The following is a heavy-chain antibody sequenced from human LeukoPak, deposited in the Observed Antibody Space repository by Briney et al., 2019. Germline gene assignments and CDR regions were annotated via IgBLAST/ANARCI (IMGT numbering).Heavy chain of an antibody. Sequence: ASVKVSCKASGYTFTSYDMNWVRQATGQGLEWMGWMNPNSGNTGYAQKFQGRVTMTRNTSISTDYMELSSMRSEDTAVYYCPRGGVRGVSDYWGQGNLVTVSS. CDR3: PRGGVRGVSDY. D-gene: IGHD3-10*01. CDR1: GYTFTSYD. V-gene: IGHV1-8*01. J-gene: IGHJ4*02. CDR2: MNPNSGNT.